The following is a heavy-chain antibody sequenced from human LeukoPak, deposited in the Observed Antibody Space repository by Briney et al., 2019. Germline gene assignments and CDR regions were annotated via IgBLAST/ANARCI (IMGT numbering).Heavy chain of an antibody. CDR1: GGSFSGYY. Sequence: SETLSLTCAVYGGSFSGYYWSWIRQPPGKGLEWIGYIYYSGSTNYNPSLKSRVTISVDASKNQFSLKLSSVTAADTAMYYCARVSGYDWESFYDYWGQGSLVTVSS. V-gene: IGHV4-59*01. CDR3: ARVSGYDWESFYDY. CDR2: IYYSGST. J-gene: IGHJ4*02. D-gene: IGHD5-12*01.